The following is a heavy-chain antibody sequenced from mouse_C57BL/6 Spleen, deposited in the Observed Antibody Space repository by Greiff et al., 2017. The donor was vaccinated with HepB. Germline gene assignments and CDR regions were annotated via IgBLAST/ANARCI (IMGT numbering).Heavy chain of an antibody. V-gene: IGHV1-82*01. CDR1: GYAFSSSW. J-gene: IGHJ2*01. Sequence: VQLQQSGPELVKPGASVKISCKASGYAFSSSWMNWVKQRPGKGLEWIGRIYPGDGDTNYNGKFKGKATLTADKSSSTAYMQLSSLTSEDSAVYFCARGGDGYYGGDYWGQGTTLTVSS. D-gene: IGHD2-3*01. CDR3: ARGGDGYYGGDY. CDR2: IYPGDGDT.